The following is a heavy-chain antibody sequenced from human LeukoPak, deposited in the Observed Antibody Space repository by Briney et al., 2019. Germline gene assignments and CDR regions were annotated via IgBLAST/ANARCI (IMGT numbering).Heavy chain of an antibody. CDR2: VSKDGSST. D-gene: IGHD6-19*01. CDR3: AASMAGFNWFDP. CDR1: ASTFSSNW. Sequence: GGSLRLSCAASASTFSSNWMHWVRQAPGKGLVWVSRVSKDGSSTNYADSVKGRFTISRDNAKNTLYLQMSSLTAEDTAVYYCAASMAGFNWFDPWGQGTLVTVSS. J-gene: IGHJ5*02. V-gene: IGHV3-74*01.